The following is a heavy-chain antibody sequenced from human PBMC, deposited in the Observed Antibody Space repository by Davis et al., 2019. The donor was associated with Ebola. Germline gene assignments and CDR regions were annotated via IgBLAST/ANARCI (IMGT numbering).Heavy chain of an antibody. D-gene: IGHD3-16*02. CDR1: GDSLGDNY. CDR3: AAYRWNTWFAP. J-gene: IGHJ5*02. V-gene: IGHV4-59*03. CDR2: LNYVGHF. Sequence: SETLSLTCTVSGDSLGDNYCCWIRQTPEKGLEWIGYLNYVGHFNSNPSLGVRVTISVDTSKNQCSLKLSSVTAADTAVYYCAAYRWNTWFAPWGQGTLVAVSS.